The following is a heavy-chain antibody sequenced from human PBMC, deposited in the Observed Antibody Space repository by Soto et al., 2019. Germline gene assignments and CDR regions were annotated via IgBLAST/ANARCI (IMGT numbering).Heavy chain of an antibody. Sequence: PSETLSLTCTVSGGSISSSSYYWGWIRQPPGKGLEWIGSIYYSGSTYYNPSLKSRVTISVDTSKNQFSLKLSSVTAADTAVYYCASQLVGPSYYYYGMDVWGQGTTVTVS. D-gene: IGHD6-6*01. J-gene: IGHJ6*02. CDR3: ASQLVGPSYYYYGMDV. CDR1: GGSISSSSYY. CDR2: IYYSGST. V-gene: IGHV4-39*01.